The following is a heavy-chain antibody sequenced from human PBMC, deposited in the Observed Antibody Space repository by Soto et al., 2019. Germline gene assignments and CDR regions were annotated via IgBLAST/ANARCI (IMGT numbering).Heavy chain of an antibody. Sequence: QVQLVQSGAEVKKPGASVKVSCKASGYTFTSYDINWVRQATGQGLEWMGWMNPNSGNTGYAQKFQGRVNMTRNTSISTAYMELSSLRSEDTAVYYCARRGTAMRHYYYGMDVWGQGTTVTVSS. J-gene: IGHJ6*02. CDR2: MNPNSGNT. V-gene: IGHV1-8*01. D-gene: IGHD5-18*01. CDR1: GYTFTSYD. CDR3: ARRGTAMRHYYYGMDV.